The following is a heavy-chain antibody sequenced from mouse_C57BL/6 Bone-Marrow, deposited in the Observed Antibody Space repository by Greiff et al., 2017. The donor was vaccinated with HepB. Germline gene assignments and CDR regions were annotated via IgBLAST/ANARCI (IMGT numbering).Heavy chain of an antibody. D-gene: IGHD2-12*01. V-gene: IGHV1-26*01. Sequence: EVQLQQSGPELVKPGASVKISCKASGYTFTDYYMNWVKQSHGKSLEWIGDINPNNGGTSYNQKFKGKATLTVDKSSSTAYMELRSLTSEDSAVYYCVHFYCDDVDYYAIDYWGQGTSVTVSS. CDR1: GYTFTDYY. J-gene: IGHJ4*01. CDR3: VHFYCDDVDYYAIDY. CDR2: INPNNGGT.